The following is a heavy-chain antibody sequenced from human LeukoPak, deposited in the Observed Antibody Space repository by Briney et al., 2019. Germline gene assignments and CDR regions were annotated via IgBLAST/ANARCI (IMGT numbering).Heavy chain of an antibody. CDR1: GASISSSSYY. V-gene: IGHV4-39*01. Sequence: PSETLSLTCTVSGASISSSSYYWGWVRQPPGKGLEWIATIFYTGSTYYNLSLKSRITISADTSKNQFSLKLSSVTAADTAVYYCARLLFGGKRFDYWGQGTLVTVSS. D-gene: IGHD3-10*02. CDR2: IFYTGST. CDR3: ARLLFGGKRFDY. J-gene: IGHJ4*02.